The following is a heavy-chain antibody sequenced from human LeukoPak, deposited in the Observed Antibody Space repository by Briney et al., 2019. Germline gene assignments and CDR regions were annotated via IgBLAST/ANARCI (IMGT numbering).Heavy chain of an antibody. CDR2: VSGSGGST. CDR3: AKLGYYDFWSNYLVFDN. Sequence: PGGSLRLSCAASGFTFNSYAMTWVRPAPGKGLEWVSAVSGSGGSTYYPDSVEGRFTISRDNSKDTLYLQINSLRVEDTAVYFCAKLGYYDFWSNYLVFDNWGQGTLVTVSS. D-gene: IGHD3-3*01. V-gene: IGHV3-23*01. CDR1: GFTFNSYA. J-gene: IGHJ4*02.